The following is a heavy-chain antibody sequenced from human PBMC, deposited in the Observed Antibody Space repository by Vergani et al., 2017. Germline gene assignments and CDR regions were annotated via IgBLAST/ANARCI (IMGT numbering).Heavy chain of an antibody. D-gene: IGHD2-2*01. J-gene: IGHJ4*02. CDR3: TRDGGYCSSTSCPLDY. V-gene: IGHV3-49*03. Sequence: VQLVESGGGVVQPGRSLRLSCTASGFTFGDYAMSWFRQAPGKGLEWVGFIRSKAYGGTTEYAASVKGRFTISRDDSKSIAYLQMNSLKTEDTAVYYCTRDGGYCSSTSCPLDYWGQGTLVTVSS. CDR2: IRSKAYGGTT. CDR1: GFTFGDYA.